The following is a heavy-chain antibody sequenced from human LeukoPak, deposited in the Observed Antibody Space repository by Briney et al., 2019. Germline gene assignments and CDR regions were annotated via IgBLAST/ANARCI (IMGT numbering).Heavy chain of an antibody. CDR3: AKDREGTIADYFDY. CDR2: VYDDGSRP. D-gene: IGHD1-7*01. V-gene: IGHV3-74*03. J-gene: IGHJ4*02. CDR1: GFPFSRHW. Sequence: GGSLRLSCVGSGFPFSRHWMHWVRQAPGKGLVWVSRVYDDGSRPAYADSVKGRFTISRDNAENTVYLQMNSLRGEDTAVYYCAKDREGTIADYFDYWGQGTLVTVSS.